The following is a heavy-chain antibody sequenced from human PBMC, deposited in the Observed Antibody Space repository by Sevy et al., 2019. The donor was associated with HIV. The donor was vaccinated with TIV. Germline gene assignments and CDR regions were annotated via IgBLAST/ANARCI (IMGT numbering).Heavy chain of an antibody. V-gene: IGHV3-21*01. Sequence: GSLRLSCVGSGFNFNKHFMVWVRQAPGRGLQWVSSISSRSGYIFYSDSVRGRFTISRDNAKNSLFLEMNNLGVEDTAVYDCTREASAAGTSFGLDVWGQGTTVTVSS. D-gene: IGHD6-13*01. CDR3: TREASAAGTSFGLDV. CDR2: ISSRSGYI. J-gene: IGHJ6*02. CDR1: GFNFNKHF.